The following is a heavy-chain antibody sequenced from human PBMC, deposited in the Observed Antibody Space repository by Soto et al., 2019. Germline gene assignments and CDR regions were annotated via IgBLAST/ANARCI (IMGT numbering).Heavy chain of an antibody. J-gene: IGHJ6*02. Sequence: ASVKVSCKASGYTFTSYGISWVRQAPGQGLEWMGWISAYNGNTNYAQKLQGRVTMTTDTSTSTAYMELRSLRSDDTAVYYCARDRDTMIVVVTAPANGMDVWGQGTTVTVSS. CDR3: ARDRDTMIVVVTAPANGMDV. CDR1: GYTFTSYG. D-gene: IGHD3-22*01. CDR2: ISAYNGNT. V-gene: IGHV1-18*01.